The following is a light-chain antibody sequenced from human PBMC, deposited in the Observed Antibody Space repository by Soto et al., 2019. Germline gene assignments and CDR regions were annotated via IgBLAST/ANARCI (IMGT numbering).Light chain of an antibody. J-gene: IGKJ4*01. CDR2: AAS. Sequence: DIQFTHSPSSLSASVVDRVTITFLASQYIGQSLAWYQQEPGKAPKVLIYAASTLHSGVPSRFRGSGSGTDFTLTITSLQPEDLATYYCQQLNSYSPRLIFGGGTKVDIK. V-gene: IGKV1-9*01. CDR1: QYIGQS. CDR3: QQLNSYSPRLI.